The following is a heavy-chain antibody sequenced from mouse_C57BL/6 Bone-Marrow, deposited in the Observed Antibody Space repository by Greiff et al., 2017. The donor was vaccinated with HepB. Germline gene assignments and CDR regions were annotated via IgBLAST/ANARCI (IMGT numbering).Heavy chain of an antibody. Sequence: QVQLKESGAELVRPGASVTLSCKASGYTFTDYEMHWVKQTPVHGLEWIGAIDPETGGTAYNQKFKGKDILTADKSSSTAYMELRSLTSEDSAVYYCTSRGDYYGSSCVAYWGQGTLVTVSA. V-gene: IGHV1-15*01. CDR1: GYTFTDYE. CDR2: IDPETGGT. J-gene: IGHJ3*01. CDR3: TSRGDYYGSSCVAY. D-gene: IGHD1-1*01.